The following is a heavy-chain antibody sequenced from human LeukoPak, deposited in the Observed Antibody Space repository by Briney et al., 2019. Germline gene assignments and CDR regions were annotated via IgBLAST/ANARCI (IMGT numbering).Heavy chain of an antibody. D-gene: IGHD2-2*01. J-gene: IGHJ6*02. V-gene: IGHV3-30*03. Sequence: GGSLRLSCAASGFTFSSYGMHWVRQAPGKGLEWVAVISYDGSNKYYADSVKGRFTISRDNSKNTLYLQMNSLRAEDTAVYYCARDDATYYYGMDVWGQGTTVTVSS. CDR3: ARDDATYYYGMDV. CDR1: GFTFSSYG. CDR2: ISYDGSNK.